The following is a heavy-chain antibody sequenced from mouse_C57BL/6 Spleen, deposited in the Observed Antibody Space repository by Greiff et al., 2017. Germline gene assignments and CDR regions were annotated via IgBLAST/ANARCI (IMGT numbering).Heavy chain of an antibody. J-gene: IGHJ4*01. CDR1: GFTFSSYG. CDR2: ISSGGSYT. Sequence: EVKVVESGGDLVKPGGSLKLSCAASGFTFSSYGMSWVRQTPDKRLEWVATISSGGSYTYYPDSVKGRFTISRDNAKNTLYLQMSSLKSEDTAMYYCARGAVVATGAMDYWGQGTSVTVSS. V-gene: IGHV5-6*01. CDR3: ARGAVVATGAMDY. D-gene: IGHD1-1*01.